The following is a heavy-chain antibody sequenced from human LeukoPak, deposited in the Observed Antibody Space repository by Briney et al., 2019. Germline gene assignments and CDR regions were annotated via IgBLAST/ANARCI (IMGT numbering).Heavy chain of an antibody. CDR3: ARIPYSNSSFD. V-gene: IGHV1-8*01. CDR2: MNPNSGNT. J-gene: IGHJ4*02. Sequence: GASVKVSCKASGYTFTSYDINWVRQATGQGLEWMGWMNPNSGNTGYAQKLQGRVTMTRNTSISTAYMELSSLRSEDAAVYYCARIPYSNSSFDWGQGTLVTVSS. D-gene: IGHD6-6*01. CDR1: GYTFTSYD.